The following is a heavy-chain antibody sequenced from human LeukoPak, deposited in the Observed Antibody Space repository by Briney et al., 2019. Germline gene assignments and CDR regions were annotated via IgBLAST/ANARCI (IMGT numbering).Heavy chain of an antibody. CDR1: GFTFSTYA. Sequence: GGSLRLSCAASGFTFSTYAMHWVRQAPGKGLEWVAVILYDGSNKYYADSVKGRFTISRDNSKNTLYLQMNSLRAEDTAVYYCARDKAREYYYYGMDVWGKGTTVTVSS. CDR3: ARDKAREYYYYGMDV. J-gene: IGHJ6*04. D-gene: IGHD1-26*01. CDR2: ILYDGSNK. V-gene: IGHV3-30*04.